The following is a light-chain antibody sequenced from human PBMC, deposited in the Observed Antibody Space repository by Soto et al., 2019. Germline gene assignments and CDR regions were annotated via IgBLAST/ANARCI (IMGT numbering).Light chain of an antibody. Sequence: EIVLTQSPGTLSLSPGERATLSCRASQSVSSTYLAWYQQKPGQAPRLLIYGASSRATGIPNRFSGSGSGTDFTLTISRLEPEDSALYYCQHYGSLVLTFGGGTKVEIK. CDR1: QSVSSTY. CDR2: GAS. V-gene: IGKV3-20*01. J-gene: IGKJ4*01. CDR3: QHYGSLVLT.